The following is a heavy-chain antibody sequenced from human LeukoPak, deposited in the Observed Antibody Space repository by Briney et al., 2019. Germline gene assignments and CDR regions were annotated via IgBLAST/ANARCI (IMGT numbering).Heavy chain of an antibody. CDR3: ARIGVPAAMAYYYYGMDV. D-gene: IGHD2-2*01. J-gene: IGHJ6*02. CDR1: GYSFTSYW. CDR2: IYPGDSDT. Sequence: GESLKISCKGSGYSFTSYWIGWVRQMPGKGLEWMGIIYPGDSDTRYSPSFQGQVTISADKSISTAYLQWSSLKASDTAIYYCARIGVPAAMAYYYYGMDVWGQGTTLTVSS. V-gene: IGHV5-51*01.